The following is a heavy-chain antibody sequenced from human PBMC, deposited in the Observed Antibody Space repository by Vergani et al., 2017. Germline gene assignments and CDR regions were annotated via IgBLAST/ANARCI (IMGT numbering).Heavy chain of an antibody. D-gene: IGHD1-26*01. CDR1: GYTFTGYY. CDR3: AREAPFRGSYGGGWFDP. V-gene: IGHV1-2*02. J-gene: IGHJ5*02. CDR2: INPNSGGT. Sequence: QVQLVQSGAEVKKPGASVKVSCKASGYTFTGYYMHWVRQAPGQGLEWMGWINPNSGGTNYAQKFQGRVTMTRDTSISTAYMELSRLRSDDTAVYYCAREAPFRGSYGGGWFDPWGQGTLVTVSS.